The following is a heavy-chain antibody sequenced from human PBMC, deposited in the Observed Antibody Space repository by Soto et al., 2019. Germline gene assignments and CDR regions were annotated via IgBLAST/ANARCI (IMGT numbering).Heavy chain of an antibody. D-gene: IGHD3-16*01. CDR1: GDSIRSINNY. CDR2: IYYSGST. Sequence: TLSLTCTVSGDSIRSINNYWGWIRQPPGKGLEWIGYIYYSGSTYYNPSLKSRVTISVDTSKNQFSLKLSSVTAADTAVYYCARGGIVSPPDYWGQGTLVTVSS. CDR3: ARGGIVSPPDY. V-gene: IGHV4-30-4*08. J-gene: IGHJ4*02.